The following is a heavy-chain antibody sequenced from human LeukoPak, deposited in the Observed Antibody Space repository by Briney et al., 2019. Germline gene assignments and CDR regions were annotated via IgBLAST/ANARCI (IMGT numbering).Heavy chain of an antibody. V-gene: IGHV3-23*01. CDR1: GFTFSNSA. Sequence: GGSLRLSCAASGFTFSNSAMSWARQAPGKGLEWVSGISGSGGSTYYAESVKGRFTISRDNSKNTLYLQMNSLRVEDTAVYYCAKDRTSSPGAYWGQGTLVTVSS. CDR2: ISGSGGST. D-gene: IGHD6-6*01. CDR3: AKDRTSSPGAY. J-gene: IGHJ4*02.